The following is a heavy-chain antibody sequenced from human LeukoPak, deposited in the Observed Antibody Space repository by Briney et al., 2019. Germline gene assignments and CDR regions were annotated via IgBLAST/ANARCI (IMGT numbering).Heavy chain of an antibody. D-gene: IGHD2-15*01. Sequence: SETLSLTCTVSDGSISSSSYNWGWIRQPPGKGLEWIGSIYYSGSTYYNPSLKSRVTISVDTSKNQFSLKLSSVTAADTAVYYCARHCSGGSCYGVEDLGFDYWGQGTLVTVSS. J-gene: IGHJ4*02. CDR3: ARHCSGGSCYGVEDLGFDY. V-gene: IGHV4-39*01. CDR1: DGSISSSSYN. CDR2: IYYSGST.